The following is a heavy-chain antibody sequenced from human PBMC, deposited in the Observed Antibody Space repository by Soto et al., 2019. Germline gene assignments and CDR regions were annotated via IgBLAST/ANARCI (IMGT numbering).Heavy chain of an antibody. CDR1: GGSMSSNY. D-gene: IGHD4-17*01. J-gene: IGHJ4*02. CDR2: IYYTGST. Sequence: SETLSLTCTISGGSMSSNYWTWIRQSPGKGLEWIGYIYYTGSTKYNPSLKSRVTISLDTSKNQFSLRLTSVTSADTAVYYCARGGSYGDFFDYWGQGAQVTVSS. CDR3: ARGGSYGDFFDY. V-gene: IGHV4-59*01.